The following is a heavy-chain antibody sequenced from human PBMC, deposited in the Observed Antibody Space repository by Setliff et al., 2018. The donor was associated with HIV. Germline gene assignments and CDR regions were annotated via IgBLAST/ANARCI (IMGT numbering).Heavy chain of an antibody. CDR2: ITPNGDDT. J-gene: IGHJ4*02. CDR3: ARDSDNFWSGYYAAFDY. V-gene: IGHV1-2*02. CDR1: ADIFNAYY. D-gene: IGHD3-3*01. Sequence: ASVKVSCKASADIFNAYYIHWVRQAPGQGLEWMGWITPNGDDTNYAQKFQGRVTITADESTNTAYMELRSLRSDDTAVYYCARDSDNFWSGYYAAFDYWGQGTLVTVSS.